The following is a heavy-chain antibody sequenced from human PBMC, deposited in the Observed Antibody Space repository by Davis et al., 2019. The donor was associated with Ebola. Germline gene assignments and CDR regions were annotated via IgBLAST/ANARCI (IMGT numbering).Heavy chain of an antibody. CDR2: IGGNGGRT. CDR1: GFTFTSYA. J-gene: IGHJ6*02. CDR3: ARVLKRYYYYGLDV. Sequence: GESLKISCAASGFTFTSYAMSWVRQAPGKGLEWVSAIGGNGGRTYYADSVKGRFTISRDNSKNTVYLQMNSLRAEDTAVYYCARVLKRYYYYGLDVWGQGTTVTVSS. V-gene: IGHV3-23*01.